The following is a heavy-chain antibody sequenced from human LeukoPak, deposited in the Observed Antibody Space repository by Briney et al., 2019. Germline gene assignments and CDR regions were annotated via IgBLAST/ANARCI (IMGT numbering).Heavy chain of an antibody. CDR1: GFTFSNYW. D-gene: IGHD5-12*01. V-gene: IGHV3-7*01. CDR3: ARRYVATSAEDFDY. CDR2: IKEDGSDK. Sequence: GGSLRLSCAASGFTFSNYWMTWVRQAPGKGLEWVANIKEDGSDKYYVDSVKGRFTISRDNAKNSLHLQMNSLRAEDAAVYYCARRYVATSAEDFDYWGQGTLVTVSS. J-gene: IGHJ4*02.